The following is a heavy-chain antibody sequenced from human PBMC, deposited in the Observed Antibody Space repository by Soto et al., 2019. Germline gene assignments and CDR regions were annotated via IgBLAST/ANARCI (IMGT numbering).Heavy chain of an antibody. V-gene: IGHV1-3*01. CDR3: AREPEDGVPGDY. CDR2: IIVSHDWP. Sequence: VQLVQSGTEVKEPGASVRVSCKASGYTFTAHSLHWARQAPGQGLEWMGWIIVSHDWPRYAPQFQGRLTFATDTMGTTSYVHLTRLTPDDTAVYFCAREPEDGVPGDYWGQGTPVVVSS. D-gene: IGHD2-8*01. CDR1: GYTFTAHS. J-gene: IGHJ4*02.